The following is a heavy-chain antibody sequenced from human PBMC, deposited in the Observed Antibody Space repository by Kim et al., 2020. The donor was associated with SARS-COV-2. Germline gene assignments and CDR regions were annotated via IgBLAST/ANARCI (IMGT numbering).Heavy chain of an antibody. D-gene: IGHD6-13*01. J-gene: IGHJ4*02. CDR1: GGSISSSSYY. CDR3: ARDAFLVAAAGTAY. CDR2: IYYSGST. V-gene: IGHV4-39*07. Sequence: SETLSLTCTVSGGSISSSSYYWGWIRQPPGKGLEWIGSIYYSGSTYYNPSLKSRVTISVDTSKNQFSLKLSSVTAADTAVYYCARDAFLVAAAGTAYWGQGTLVTVSS.